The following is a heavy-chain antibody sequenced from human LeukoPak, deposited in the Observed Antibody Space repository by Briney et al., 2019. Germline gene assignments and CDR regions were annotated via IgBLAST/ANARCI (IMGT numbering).Heavy chain of an antibody. CDR1: GFTFSSYA. D-gene: IGHD3-16*01. Sequence: GGSLRLSCAGSGFTFSSYAMSWVRQAPGKGLEWVASINHNGNVNYYVDSVKGRFTISRDNAKNSLYLQMSNLRAEDTAVYFCARGGGLDVWGQGATVTVSS. CDR2: INHNGNVN. J-gene: IGHJ6*02. V-gene: IGHV3-7*03. CDR3: ARGGGLDV.